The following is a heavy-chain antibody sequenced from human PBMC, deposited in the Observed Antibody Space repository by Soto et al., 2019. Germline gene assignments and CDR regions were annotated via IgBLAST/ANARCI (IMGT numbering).Heavy chain of an antibody. CDR2: ICSNGGST. V-gene: IGHV3-64D*06. D-gene: IGHD2-21*01. CDR1: GFTLSSYA. Sequence: GRSLRLSCSASGFTLSSYAMHWVLQARRKGLEYVSSICSNGGSTYYADSVKGRFTISRDNSKNTLYLQMSSLRAEETAVYYCVKMGVKANWFEPWGKGTLVTVSS. CDR3: VKMGVKANWFEP. J-gene: IGHJ5*02.